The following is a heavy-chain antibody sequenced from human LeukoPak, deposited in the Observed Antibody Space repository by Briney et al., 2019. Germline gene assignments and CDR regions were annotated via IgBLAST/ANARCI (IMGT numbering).Heavy chain of an antibody. V-gene: IGHV1-2*02. D-gene: IGHD3-10*01. CDR2: INPNSGGT. CDR3: ARDRVNCYGSGKFDS. CDR1: GYNFKFYY. J-gene: IGHJ4*02. Sequence: ASVKVSCKASGYNFKFYYIHWVRQAPGQGLEWMGWINPNSGGTKYAQTFQGRVTMTRDMSSSTAYMELSRLSSDDTAVYYCARDRVNCYGSGKFDSWGQGTLVTVSS.